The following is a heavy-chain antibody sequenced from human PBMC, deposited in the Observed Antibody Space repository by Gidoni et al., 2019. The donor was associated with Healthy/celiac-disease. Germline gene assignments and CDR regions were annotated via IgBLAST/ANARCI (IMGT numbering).Heavy chain of an antibody. J-gene: IGHJ4*02. CDR2: ISYYGSNK. V-gene: IGHV3-30*18. CDR1: GFTFSSDG. CDR3: AKDYPYRGGLIYSGYDALDY. D-gene: IGHD5-12*01. Sequence: QVQLVESGGGVVQPGRSLRLSCAASGFTFSSDGMNWVRQAPGTGVGWVAFISYYGSNKYYADSVKGRFTISRDNSKNPLYLQMNSLRAEDTAVYYCAKDYPYRGGLIYSGYDALDYWGQGTLVTVSS.